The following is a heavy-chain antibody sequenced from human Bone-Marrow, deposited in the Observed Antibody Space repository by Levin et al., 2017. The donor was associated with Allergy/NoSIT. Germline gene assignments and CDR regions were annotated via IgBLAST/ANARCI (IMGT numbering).Heavy chain of an antibody. CDR3: ARIHSRGGNVRPFDY. D-gene: IGHD4-23*01. CDR2: ISNDGSNE. CDR1: GFTFSFYG. J-gene: IGHJ4*02. Sequence: GESLKISCAASGFTFSFYGFHWVRQAPGKGLEWVADISNDGSNEHYADSVQGRFTVSRDNSKSSLYLQMNSLGPEEPGFYFCARIHSRGGNVRPFDYWGQGTLVTVSS. V-gene: IGHV3-30*14.